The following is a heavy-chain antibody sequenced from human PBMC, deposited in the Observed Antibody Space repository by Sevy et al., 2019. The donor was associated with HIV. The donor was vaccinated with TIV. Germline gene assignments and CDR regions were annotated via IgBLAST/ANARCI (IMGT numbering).Heavy chain of an antibody. CDR3: AREGCTKPHDY. Sequence: PGGSLRLSCAASGFTFNIYSMSWVRQTPGKGLEWVATLFFGCGKINHEDSVKGRFTMSRDDSKNAVYLQMNNLRVGDTAIYYCAREGCTKPHDYWGQGTLVTVSS. CDR2: LFFGCGKI. V-gene: IGHV3-23*02. J-gene: IGHJ4*02. CDR1: GFTFNIYS. D-gene: IGHD2-8*01.